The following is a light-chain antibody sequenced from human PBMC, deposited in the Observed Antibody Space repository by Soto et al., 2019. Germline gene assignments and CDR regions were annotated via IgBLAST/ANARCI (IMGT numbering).Light chain of an antibody. CDR2: EVT. V-gene: IGLV2-14*01. CDR3: ISYTGSSTSYV. Sequence: QSALTQPASVSGSPGQSITISCSGTSSDVGSYSHVAWYQQFPGKAPKLIIYEVTYWPSGVSHRFSASKSGNTASLTISGLQAGDEADYYCISYTGSSTSYVFGTGTKVTVL. CDR1: SSDVGSYSH. J-gene: IGLJ1*01.